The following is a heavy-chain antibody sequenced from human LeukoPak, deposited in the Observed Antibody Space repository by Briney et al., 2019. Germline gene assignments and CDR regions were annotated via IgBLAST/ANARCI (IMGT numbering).Heavy chain of an antibody. CDR1: GGSISSSSYY. D-gene: IGHD6-13*01. CDR2: IYYSGST. CDR3: ARHMIAAGLDY. Sequence: SETLSLTCTVSGGSISSSSYYWGWIRQPPGKGLEWIGSIYYSGSTCYNPSLKSRVTISVDTSKNQFSLKLSSVTAADTAVYYCARHMIAAGLDYWGQGTLVAVSS. J-gene: IGHJ4*02. V-gene: IGHV4-39*01.